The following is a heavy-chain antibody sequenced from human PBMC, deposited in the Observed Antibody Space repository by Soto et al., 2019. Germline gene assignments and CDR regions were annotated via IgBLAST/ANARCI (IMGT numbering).Heavy chain of an antibody. CDR1: GYTFTSYA. J-gene: IGHJ3*02. Sequence: ASVKVSCKASGYTFTSYAMHWFRQAPGQRLEWMGWINAGNGNRKYSQKFQGRGTSTRDTYASTAYMELSSMRSEDTAVYYCAGDISITMVRRVITPDAFDIWGQGTMVTVSS. CDR3: AGDISITMVRRVITPDAFDI. V-gene: IGHV1-3*01. CDR2: INAGNGNR. D-gene: IGHD3-10*01.